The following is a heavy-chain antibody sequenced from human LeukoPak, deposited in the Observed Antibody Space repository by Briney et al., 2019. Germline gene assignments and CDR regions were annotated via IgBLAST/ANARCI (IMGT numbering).Heavy chain of an antibody. CDR2: ISSSSRTL. V-gene: IGHV3-48*01. CDR1: GFTFSRYS. CDR3: ARRGPYFDY. Sequence: PGGSLRLSCAASGFTFSRYSMNWVRQAPGKGLEWVSYISSSSRTLDYADSVKGRFTISRDNVQNSLYLQMNSLRAEDTAIYYCARRGPYFDYWGQGILVTVSS. J-gene: IGHJ4*02. D-gene: IGHD3-10*01.